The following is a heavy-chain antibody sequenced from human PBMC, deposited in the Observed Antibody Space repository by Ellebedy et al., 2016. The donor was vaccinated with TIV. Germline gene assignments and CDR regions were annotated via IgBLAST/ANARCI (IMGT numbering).Heavy chain of an antibody. CDR2: LYPDAKT. D-gene: IGHD2-21*01. CDR3: ARDPGGGGDFGDNWFDP. V-gene: IGHV3-66*01. Sequence: PGGSLRLSCEASGIIVSDYFMNWVRQAPGKGLEWVSVLYPDAKTNYTDSVNGRFIVSRDSSKNPLYFQMNSLTAEDTAVYYCARDPGGGGDFGDNWFDPWGQGTLVTVSS. J-gene: IGHJ5*02. CDR1: GIIVSDYF.